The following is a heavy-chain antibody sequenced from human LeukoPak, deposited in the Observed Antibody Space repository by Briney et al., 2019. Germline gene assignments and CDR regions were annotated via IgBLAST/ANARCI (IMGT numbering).Heavy chain of an antibody. CDR3: ATGLIPRRGATLPRYYYYYMDV. CDR1: GNSFTSYY. Sequence: ASVKVSCKASGNSFTSYYMHWVRQAPGQGLEWMGIINPSDSSTSYAQKFQGRVTMTRDTSTSTVYMELSSLRSEDTAVYYCATGLIPRRGATLPRYYYYYMDVWGKGTTVTVSS. CDR2: INPSDSST. V-gene: IGHV1-46*01. D-gene: IGHD1-26*01. J-gene: IGHJ6*03.